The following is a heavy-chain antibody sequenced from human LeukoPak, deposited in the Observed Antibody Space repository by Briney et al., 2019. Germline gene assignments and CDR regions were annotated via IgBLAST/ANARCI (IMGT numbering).Heavy chain of an antibody. D-gene: IGHD3-22*01. CDR1: GGSFSGYY. CDR3: AAGGYYDSSGYTNREFDY. J-gene: IGHJ4*02. Sequence: SETLSLTCAVYGGSFSGYYWSWIRQPPGKGLEWIGEINHSGSTNYNPSLKSRVTISVDTSKNQFSLKLSFVTAADTAVYYCAAGGYYDSSGYTNREFDYWGQGTLVTVSS. V-gene: IGHV4-34*01. CDR2: INHSGST.